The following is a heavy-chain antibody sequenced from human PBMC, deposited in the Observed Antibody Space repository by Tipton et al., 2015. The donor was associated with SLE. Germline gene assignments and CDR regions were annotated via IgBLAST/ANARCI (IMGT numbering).Heavy chain of an antibody. CDR2: INPNSGGT. J-gene: IGHJ4*02. CDR3: VGTMIVVAVDY. CDR1: GYTFTGYY. V-gene: IGHV1-2*02. D-gene: IGHD3-22*01. Sequence: QVQLVQSGPEVKKPGASVKVSCKASGYTFTGYYMHWVRQAPGQGLEWMGWINPNSGGTNYAQKFQGRVTMTRDTSISTAYMELSSVTAADTAVYYCVGTMIVVAVDYWGQGTLVTVSS.